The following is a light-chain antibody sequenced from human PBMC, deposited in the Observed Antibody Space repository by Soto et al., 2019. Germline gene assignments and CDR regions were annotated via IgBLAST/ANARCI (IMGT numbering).Light chain of an antibody. CDR1: SSDVGGYNY. Sequence: QSALTQPASVSGSPGQSITISCTGTSSDVGGYNYVSWYQQHPGKAPKLMIYEVSNRPSGVSNRFSGSKSGNTASLTIYGLQAEDEADYHCSSYTSSSTLVFGGGTKLTVL. J-gene: IGLJ2*01. V-gene: IGLV2-14*01. CDR2: EVS. CDR3: SSYTSSSTLV.